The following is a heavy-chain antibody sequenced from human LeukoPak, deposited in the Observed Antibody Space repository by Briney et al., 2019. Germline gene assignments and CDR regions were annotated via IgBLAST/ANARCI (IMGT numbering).Heavy chain of an antibody. V-gene: IGHV4-59*08. CDR1: GGSTTGYF. CDR2: IYYSGST. J-gene: IGHJ6*02. D-gene: IGHD6-13*01. Sequence: PSETLSLTCTVSGGSTTGYFWTWIRQPPGKGLEWIGYIYYSGSTNYNPSLKSRVTISVDTSKNQFSLKLSSVTAADTAVYYCARGQSSPYGMDVWGQGTTVTVSS. CDR3: ARGQSSPYGMDV.